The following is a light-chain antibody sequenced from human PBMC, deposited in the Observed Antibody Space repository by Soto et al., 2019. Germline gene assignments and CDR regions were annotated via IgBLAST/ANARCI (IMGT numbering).Light chain of an antibody. CDR1: QGIRDE. V-gene: IGKV1-6*01. CDR3: LQDYNYPRT. CDR2: GAS. Sequence: AIPMIQFPASLSASVGDRVTITCRASQGIRDELGWYQQKPGKAPKLLIYGASRLESGVPSRFSGSGSGTDFSLTIYSLRPEDSATYFCLQDYNYPRTFGQGTKLQIK. J-gene: IGKJ2*01.